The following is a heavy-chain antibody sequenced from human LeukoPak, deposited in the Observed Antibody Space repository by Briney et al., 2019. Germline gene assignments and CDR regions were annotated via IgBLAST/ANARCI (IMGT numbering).Heavy chain of an antibody. CDR3: ARCLRHPKFYLDY. J-gene: IGHJ4*02. V-gene: IGHV3-48*02. CDR2: ISDSGNTM. CDR1: GFTFSSHS. Sequence: GGSLRLSCAASGFTFSSHSMNWVRQAPGGGLEWVSFISDSGNTMYYADSVKGRFTISRDNAKNSLFLQMDSVRDEDSAVYYCARCLRHPKFYLDYWGQGTLVTVSS. D-gene: IGHD5/OR15-5a*01.